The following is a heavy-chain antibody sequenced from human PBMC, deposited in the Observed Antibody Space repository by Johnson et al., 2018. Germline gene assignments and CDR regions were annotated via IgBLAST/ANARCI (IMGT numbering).Heavy chain of an antibody. Sequence: VQLQESGGALVQSGGSXRLSCAASGFTFSYYWMHWVRQAPGKGLVWVSRIHSDGSATNYADSVMGRFTISRDTARNTGDLQMNSLGFEDTAVYFCARGDYEAFTLWGQGTTVTVSS. CDR3: ARGDYEAFTL. J-gene: IGHJ3*01. D-gene: IGHD4-17*01. V-gene: IGHV3-74*01. CDR1: GFTFSYYW. CDR2: IHSDGSAT.